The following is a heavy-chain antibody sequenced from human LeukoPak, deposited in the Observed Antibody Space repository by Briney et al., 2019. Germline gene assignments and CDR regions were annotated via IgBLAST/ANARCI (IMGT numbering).Heavy chain of an antibody. CDR3: ARNGSYGKIDY. Sequence: GGSLRLSCAASGFTFSSYWMHWVRQAPGKGLVWVSRINSDGSSTNYADSVKGRFTISRDNAKNTLFLQMNSLRADDTAVYYCARNGSYGKIDYWGQGTLVTVSS. CDR1: GFTFSSYW. V-gene: IGHV3-74*01. D-gene: IGHD1-26*01. J-gene: IGHJ4*02. CDR2: INSDGSST.